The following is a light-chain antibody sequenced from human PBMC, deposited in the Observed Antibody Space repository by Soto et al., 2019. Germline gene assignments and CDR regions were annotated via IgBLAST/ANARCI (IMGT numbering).Light chain of an antibody. CDR1: QDIRGA. Sequence: AIQLTQSPSSLSASVGDRVTITCRASQDIRGALAWYQQKPGKAPKFLIFDVSTLQSGVPSRFSGSGSGTDFTLTMSSLQPEDFGTYYCQQFNTYPITFGQGTRLEIK. J-gene: IGKJ5*01. CDR3: QQFNTYPIT. CDR2: DVS. V-gene: IGKV1-13*02.